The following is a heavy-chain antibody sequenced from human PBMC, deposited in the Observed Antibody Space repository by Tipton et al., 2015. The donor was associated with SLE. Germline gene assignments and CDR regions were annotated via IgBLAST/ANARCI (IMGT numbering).Heavy chain of an antibody. CDR2: ISSGGGST. D-gene: IGHD4-17*01. CDR3: AKAYGDYQWFYSMDV. J-gene: IGHJ6*02. V-gene: IGHV3-23*01. CDR1: GFRFNIYA. Sequence: SLRLSCAASGFRFNIYAMTWVRQAPGKGPEWVSGISSGGGSTYYADSVKGRFTISRDNSKNTLYLQMNSLRAEDTAVYYCAKAYGDYQWFYSMDVWGQGTTVTVSS.